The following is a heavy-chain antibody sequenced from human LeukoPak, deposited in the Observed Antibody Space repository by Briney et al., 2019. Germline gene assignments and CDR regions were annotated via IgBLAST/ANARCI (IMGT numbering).Heavy chain of an antibody. D-gene: IGHD3-22*01. Sequence: GGSLRLFCAASGFTFSDYYMIWMGQAPGKGLEGVSYISSSGSTIYYADSVKGRFTISRDNAKNSLYLQMNSLRAEDTAVYYCARLVSSGLSTKNWGQGTLVTVSS. CDR2: ISSSGSTI. CDR3: ARLVSSGLSTKN. J-gene: IGHJ4*02. CDR1: GFTFSDYY. V-gene: IGHV3-11*01.